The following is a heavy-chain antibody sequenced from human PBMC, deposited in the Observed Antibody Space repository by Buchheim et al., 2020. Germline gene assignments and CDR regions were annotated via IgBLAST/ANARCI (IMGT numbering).Heavy chain of an antibody. CDR1: GDSISTGSYY. D-gene: IGHD1-14*01. CDR2: LFVSRGAT. J-gene: IGHJ2*01. V-gene: IGHV4-61*02. Sequence: QVHLQESGPGLVEPSQTLSLTCTVSGDSISTGSYYWSWVRQPAGRGLEWIGRLFVSRGATNYNPPVKSRLTISVDTSHNQFSLHLSSGTAADTALYCCARSGKDRGLPDPEWYVDLWGRGAL. CDR3: ARSGKDRGLPDPEWYVDL.